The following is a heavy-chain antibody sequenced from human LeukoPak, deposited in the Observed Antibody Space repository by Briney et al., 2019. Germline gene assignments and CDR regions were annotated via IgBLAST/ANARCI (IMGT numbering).Heavy chain of an antibody. J-gene: IGHJ5*02. V-gene: IGHV1-24*01. D-gene: IGHD3-22*01. Sequence: ASVKVSCKVSGYTLTELSMHWVRQAPGKGLEWMGGFDPEDGETIYAQKFQGRVTMTEDASTDTAYMELSSLRSEDTAVYYCATAFVDSSGYYYQWFDPWGQGTLVTVSS. CDR2: FDPEDGET. CDR1: GYTLTELS. CDR3: ATAFVDSSGYYYQWFDP.